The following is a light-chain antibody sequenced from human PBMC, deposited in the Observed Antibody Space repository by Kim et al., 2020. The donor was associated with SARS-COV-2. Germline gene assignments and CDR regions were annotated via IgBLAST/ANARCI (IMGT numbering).Light chain of an antibody. CDR3: QQTNSFQIT. Sequence: SVGAEITSTCRASPGTSRRLAWYTQRPGKAPKLLIYAAYSLQSGVPSRFSGSASGTDFTLTLSSLQTEDLANYYCQQTNSFQITFGPGTRLEIK. J-gene: IGKJ5*01. V-gene: IGKV1-12*01. CDR1: PGTSRR. CDR2: AAY.